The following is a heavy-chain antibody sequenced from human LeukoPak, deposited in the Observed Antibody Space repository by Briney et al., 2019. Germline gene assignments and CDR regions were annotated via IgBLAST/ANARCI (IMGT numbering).Heavy chain of an antibody. CDR3: ASNLAVAGTGWFDP. D-gene: IGHD6-19*01. Sequence: ASVKVSCKASGYTFTSCYIHWVRQVPGQGLEWMGINNPNIGSTSYAQKFRGRVSMTRDTSTSTVYMELSSLRSEDTAVYYCASNLAVAGTGWFDPWGQGTLVTVSS. J-gene: IGHJ5*02. CDR2: NNPNIGST. CDR1: GYTFTSCY. V-gene: IGHV1-46*01.